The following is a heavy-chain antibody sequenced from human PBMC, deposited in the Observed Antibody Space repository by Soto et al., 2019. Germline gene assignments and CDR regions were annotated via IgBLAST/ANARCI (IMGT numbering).Heavy chain of an antibody. D-gene: IGHD3-22*01. CDR3: VRDYYDTSGYPNTFDM. Sequence: GGSLRLSCAASGFTLSRHTMNWVRQAPGKGLEWVSFIGSRTSDKYYADSVKGRFTISRDNAKNSLYLDLTRLRAEDTAVYFCVRDYYDTSGYPNTFDMWGQGTMVTVSS. CDR1: GFTLSRHT. CDR2: IGSRTSDK. V-gene: IGHV3-21*01. J-gene: IGHJ3*02.